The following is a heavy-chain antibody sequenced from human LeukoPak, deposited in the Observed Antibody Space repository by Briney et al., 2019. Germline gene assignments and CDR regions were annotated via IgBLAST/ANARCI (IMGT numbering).Heavy chain of an antibody. CDR2: INPNSGGT. D-gene: IGHD3-22*01. V-gene: IGHV1-2*02. Sequence: ASVKVSCKASGYTFTGYYMHWVRQAPGQGLEWMGWINPNSGGTNYAQKFQGRVTMTRDTSISTAYMELSRLRSDDTAVYYCARDPLYYYDSSGYLRNWGQGTLVTVSS. CDR1: GYTFTGYY. J-gene: IGHJ4*02. CDR3: ARDPLYYYDSSGYLRN.